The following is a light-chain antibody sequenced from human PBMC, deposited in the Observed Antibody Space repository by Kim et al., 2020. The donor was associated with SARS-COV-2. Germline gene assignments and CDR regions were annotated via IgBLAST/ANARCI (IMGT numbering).Light chain of an antibody. CDR2: AAS. CDR1: QGISSY. CDR3: QQLNSYLALT. Sequence: SVGDRVPITCRASQGISSYLAWYQQQPGKAPKLLIYAASTLQSGVPSRFSGSGSGTEFTLTISSLQPEDFATYYCQQLNSYLALTFGGGTKVDIK. J-gene: IGKJ4*01. V-gene: IGKV1-9*01.